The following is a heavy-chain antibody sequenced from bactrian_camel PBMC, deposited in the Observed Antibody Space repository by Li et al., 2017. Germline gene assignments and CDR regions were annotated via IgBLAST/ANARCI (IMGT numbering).Heavy chain of an antibody. CDR2: IDNDYTT. V-gene: IGHV3S53*01. CDR1: GDTASTYC. Sequence: VQLVESGGGSVQAGGSLRLSCVVSGDTASTYCMGWFRQAPGKPREEVALIDNDYTTRYAESVKGRFTISKDNAKKTLYLEMNNLKPEDTTMYYCAATRPGCYSGSRCWDNESCLGYWGQGTQFTVS. D-gene: IGHD3*01. CDR3: AATRPGCYSGSRCWDNESCLGY. J-gene: IGHJ6*01.